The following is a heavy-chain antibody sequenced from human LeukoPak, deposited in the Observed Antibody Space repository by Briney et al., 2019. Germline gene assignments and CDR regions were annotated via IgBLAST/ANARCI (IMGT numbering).Heavy chain of an antibody. D-gene: IGHD2-21*01. Sequence: PGRSLRLSCAASGFTFSSYGMHWVRQAPGKGLEWAAVTWYDGSNKYYADSVKGRFTISRHNSKNTLYLQMNSLRAEDTAVYYCARVSPEIVVVIGTGAPDYWGQGTLVTDSS. CDR1: GFTFSSYG. J-gene: IGHJ4*02. CDR2: TWYDGSNK. V-gene: IGHV3-33*01. CDR3: ARVSPEIVVVIGTGAPDY.